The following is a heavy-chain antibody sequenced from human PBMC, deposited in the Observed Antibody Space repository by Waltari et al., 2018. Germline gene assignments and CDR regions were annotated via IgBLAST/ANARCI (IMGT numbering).Heavy chain of an antibody. CDR3: ASSLVYYDFWSGPGHFDY. CDR1: GGSISSYY. J-gene: IGHJ4*02. Sequence: QVQLQESGPGLVKPSETLSLTCTVSGGSISSYYWSWIRQPPGKGLEWIGYIYYSGSTNYNPSLKSRVTISVDTSKNQFSLKLSSVTAADTAVYYCASSLVYYDFWSGPGHFDYWGQGTLVTVSS. CDR2: IYYSGST. V-gene: IGHV4-59*08. D-gene: IGHD3-3*01.